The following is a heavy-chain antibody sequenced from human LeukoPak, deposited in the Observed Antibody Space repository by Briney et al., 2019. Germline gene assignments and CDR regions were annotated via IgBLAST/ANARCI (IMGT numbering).Heavy chain of an antibody. V-gene: IGHV4-59*01. Sequence: SETLSLTCTVSGDSMRSYYWGWIRQAPGKGLEWLGHMDDRGDTNYNPSLKGRGSISVDTSKNQFSLKLRSVTAADTAVYYCARDSRYDSGWFDDGLDVWGPGTTVTVSS. CDR2: MDDRGDT. J-gene: IGHJ6*02. CDR3: ARDSRYDSGWFDDGLDV. D-gene: IGHD6-13*01. CDR1: GDSMRSYY.